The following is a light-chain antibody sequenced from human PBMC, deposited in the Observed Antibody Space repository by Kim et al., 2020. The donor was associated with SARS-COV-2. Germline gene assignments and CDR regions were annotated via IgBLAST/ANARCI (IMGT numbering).Light chain of an antibody. J-gene: IGKJ1*01. V-gene: IGKV3-15*01. CDR1: QSVRSD. CDR3: QQYNYRPQCA. CDR2: GAS. Sequence: EIVMTQSPATLSVSPGERVTLSCRASQSVRSDLAWYHQKTGQAPRLLIYGASTRATGIPARFSGRGSVTDFALTTSSLQSEDVAVYHCQQYNYRPQCACGQGTKGESK.